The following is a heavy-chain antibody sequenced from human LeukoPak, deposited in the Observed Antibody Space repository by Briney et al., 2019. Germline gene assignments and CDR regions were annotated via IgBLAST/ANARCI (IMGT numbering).Heavy chain of an antibody. V-gene: IGHV3-21*01. Sequence: GGSLRLSCAASGFTFSSYSMNWVRQAPGKGLEWVSSISSSSSYIYYADSVKGRFTISRDNAKNSLYLQMNSLRAEDTAVYYCARDLSIVVVPAAPIGFGVGYWGQGTLVTVSS. CDR1: GFTFSSYS. J-gene: IGHJ4*02. CDR3: ARDLSIVVVPAAPIGFGVGY. CDR2: ISSSSSYI. D-gene: IGHD2-2*01.